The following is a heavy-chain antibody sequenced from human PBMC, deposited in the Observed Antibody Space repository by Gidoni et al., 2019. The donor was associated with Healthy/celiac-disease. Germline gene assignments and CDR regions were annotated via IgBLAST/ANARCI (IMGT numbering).Heavy chain of an antibody. CDR3: ARERNYYDSSGYYYD. CDR2: IMSSSSYI. V-gene: IGHV3-21*01. D-gene: IGHD3-22*01. J-gene: IGHJ4*02. CDR1: GFTFRSYS. Sequence: VQPVESGGGLVTTGGSLRLSCAASGFTFRSYSRNWVRQAPGKGLEWVSSIMSSSSYIYYADSVKGRFTSSRDNAKNSLYLQMNSRRAEDTAVYYCARERNYYDSSGYYYDWGQGTLVTVSS.